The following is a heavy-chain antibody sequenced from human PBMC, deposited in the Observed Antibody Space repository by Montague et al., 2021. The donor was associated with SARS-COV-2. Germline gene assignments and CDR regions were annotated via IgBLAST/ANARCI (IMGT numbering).Heavy chain of an antibody. CDR2: IGPSGST. J-gene: IGHJ4*02. CDR1: GGSLSGYH. D-gene: IGHD3-22*01. Sequence: SETLSLTCGVSGGSLSGYHWSWIRQPPGKGLEWIGEIGPSGSTNYNPSPKSRVIILLDNSKNQFSLKLSSVTAADTAVYYCAKGLIDITMMVVVFTGASLYFDYGGQRILVTVSS. V-gene: IGHV4-34*01. CDR3: AKGLIDITMMVVVFTGASLYFDY.